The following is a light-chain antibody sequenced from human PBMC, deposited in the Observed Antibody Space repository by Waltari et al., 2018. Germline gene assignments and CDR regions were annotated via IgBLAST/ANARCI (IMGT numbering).Light chain of an antibody. V-gene: IGLV3-25*03. Sequence: SYELTQPPSVSVSPGQTARITCSGDALPKQYSFWYQQRSGQAPVVVIYQDTERPSGNPGLLSGSSSGTRVTLTIIGVQAEDEADYYCQSTENSGTYVVFGGGTKLTVL. CDR1: ALPKQY. CDR3: QSTENSGTYVV. J-gene: IGLJ2*01. CDR2: QDT.